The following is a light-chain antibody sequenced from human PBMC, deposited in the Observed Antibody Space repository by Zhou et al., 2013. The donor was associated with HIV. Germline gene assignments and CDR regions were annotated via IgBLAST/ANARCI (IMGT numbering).Light chain of an antibody. J-gene: IGKJ4*01. CDR1: QSITSW. CDR3: QQYDTLPLT. CDR2: KAS. Sequence: DIHMTQSPSTLSASVGDRVTITCRASQSITSWLAWYQQKPGKAPKLLIYKASSLEAGVPSRFSGSGSGTEFTLTISSLQPDDFATYYCQQYDTLPLTFGGGTKVEIK. V-gene: IGKV1-5*03.